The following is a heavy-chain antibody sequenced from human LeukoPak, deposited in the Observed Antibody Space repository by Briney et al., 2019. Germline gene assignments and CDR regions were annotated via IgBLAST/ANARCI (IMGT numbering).Heavy chain of an antibody. CDR2: INPSGGTT. CDR3: ARDSWFGELADAFDL. D-gene: IGHD3-10*01. CDR1: GYTFTGYY. V-gene: IGHV1-46*01. J-gene: IGHJ3*01. Sequence: GASVKVSCKASGYTFTGYYIHWVRQAPGQGLEWMGVINPSGGTTSYAQKFQGRITMTRDTSTSIVYMELSSMRSEDTAFYYCARDSWFGELADAFDLWGQGTMVTVSS.